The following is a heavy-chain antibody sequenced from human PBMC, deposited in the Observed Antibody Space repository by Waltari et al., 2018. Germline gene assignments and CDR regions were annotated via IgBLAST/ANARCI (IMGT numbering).Heavy chain of an antibody. J-gene: IGHJ6*02. CDR2: IIPILGIA. CDR1: GGTFSSYA. CDR3: ARAKLGRHNYYYYGMDV. V-gene: IGHV1-69*04. D-gene: IGHD1-26*01. Sequence: QVQLVQSGAEVKKPGSSVTVSCKASGGTFSSYAISWVRRAPGQGLEWMGRIIPILGIANYAQKFQGRVTITADKSTSTAYMELSSLRSEDTAVYYCARAKLGRHNYYYYGMDVWGQGTTVTVSS.